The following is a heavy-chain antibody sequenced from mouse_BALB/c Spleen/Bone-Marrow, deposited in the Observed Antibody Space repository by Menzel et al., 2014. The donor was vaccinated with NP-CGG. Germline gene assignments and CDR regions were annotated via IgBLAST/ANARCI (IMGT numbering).Heavy chain of an antibody. CDR1: GYTFTRYT. D-gene: IGHD1-1*01. CDR3: TIRYYAMDY. CDR2: IIPNSGYS. V-gene: IGHV1-4*01. J-gene: IGHJ4*01. Sequence: VHLVESGAELARPGASVKMSCQASGYTFTRYTMHWEKKRPGQGLEWIGYIIPNSGYSNYNQKFKDKATLTADKSSSTAYMQLSSLTSEDSAVYYCTIRYYAMDYWGQGISVTVSS.